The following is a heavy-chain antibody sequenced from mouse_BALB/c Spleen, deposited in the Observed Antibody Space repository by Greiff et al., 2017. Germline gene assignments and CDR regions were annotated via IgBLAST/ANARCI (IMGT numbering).Heavy chain of an antibody. Sequence: VQLKESGPELEKPGASVKISCKASGYSFTGYNMNWVKQSNGKSLEWIGNIDPYYGGTSYNQKFKGKATLTVDKSSSTAYMQLKSLTSEDSAVYYCARRGYYGSSLYFDVWGAGTTVTVSS. D-gene: IGHD1-1*01. CDR3: ARRGYYGSSLYFDV. CDR2: IDPYYGGT. V-gene: IGHV1-39*01. CDR1: GYSFTGYN. J-gene: IGHJ1*01.